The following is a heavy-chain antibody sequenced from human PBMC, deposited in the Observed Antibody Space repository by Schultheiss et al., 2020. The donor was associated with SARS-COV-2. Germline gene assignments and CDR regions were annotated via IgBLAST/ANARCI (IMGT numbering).Heavy chain of an antibody. V-gene: IGHV4-61*05. CDR2: IYYSGST. CDR3: AGRDGYNRAYDY. J-gene: IGHJ4*02. CDR1: GGSISSSNW. D-gene: IGHD5-24*01. Sequence: SQTLSLTCAVSGGSISSSNWWSWIRQPPGKGLEWIGYIYYSGSTNYNPSLKSRVTISVDTSKNQFSLKLSSVTAADTAVYYCAGRDGYNRAYDYWGQGTLVTVSS.